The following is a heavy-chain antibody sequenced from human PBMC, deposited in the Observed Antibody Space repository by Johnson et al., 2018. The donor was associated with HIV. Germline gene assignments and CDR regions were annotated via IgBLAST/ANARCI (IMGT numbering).Heavy chain of an antibody. CDR3: ARDRGTVTTAQMAFDI. Sequence: VQLVESGGGLVQPGGSLRLSCAASGFTFSSYPMHWVRQAPGKGLEWVAIISYDGGSKYYADSVKGRFTVSRDNSKNTLYLKMNSLRAEDTALYYCARDRGTVTTAQMAFDIWGQGTMVTVSS. V-gene: IGHV3-30*04. J-gene: IGHJ3*02. CDR1: GFTFSSYP. D-gene: IGHD4-17*01. CDR2: ISYDGGSK.